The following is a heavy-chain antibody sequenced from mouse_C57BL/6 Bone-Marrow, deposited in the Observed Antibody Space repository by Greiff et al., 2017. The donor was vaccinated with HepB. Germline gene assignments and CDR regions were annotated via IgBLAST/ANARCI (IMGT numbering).Heavy chain of an antibody. D-gene: IGHD1-1*01. Sequence: VQLQQSGAELVRPGASVKLSCTASGFNIKDDYMHWVQQRPEQGLEWIGWIDPGNGDTEYASKFQGKATITADTSSNTAYLQLSSLTSEDTAVYYCTTRIYYYGSSYGWGQGTTLTVSS. CDR3: TTRIYYYGSSYG. CDR1: GFNIKDDY. CDR2: IDPGNGDT. V-gene: IGHV14-4*01. J-gene: IGHJ2*01.